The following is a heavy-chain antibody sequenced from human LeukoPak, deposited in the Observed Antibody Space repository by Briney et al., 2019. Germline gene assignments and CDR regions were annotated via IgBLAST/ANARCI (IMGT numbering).Heavy chain of an antibody. CDR3: ARDYPAYYDFWSGYNDY. CDR1: GFTFSDYY. J-gene: IGHJ4*02. D-gene: IGHD3-3*01. Sequence: GGSLRLSCAASGFTFSDYYMSWIRQAPGKGLEWVSYISSSGSTIYYADSVKGRFTISRNNAKNSLYLRMNSLRAEDTAVYYCARDYPAYYDFWSGYNDYWGQGTLVTVSS. CDR2: ISSSGSTI. V-gene: IGHV3-11*01.